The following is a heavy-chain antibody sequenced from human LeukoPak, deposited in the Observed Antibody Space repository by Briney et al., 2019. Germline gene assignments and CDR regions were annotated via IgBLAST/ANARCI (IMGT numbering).Heavy chain of an antibody. CDR3: ATGLGAHRY. Sequence: GGSLRLSCAASEFSFSDYYMSWIRQAPGKGLEWVSGIGGGGVSTYYADSVKGRFTISRDNSKNTLYLQMSSLRAEDTAVYYCATGLGAHRYWGQGTLVTVSS. V-gene: IGHV3-23*01. CDR2: IGGGGVST. J-gene: IGHJ4*02. D-gene: IGHD3-10*01. CDR1: EFSFSDYY.